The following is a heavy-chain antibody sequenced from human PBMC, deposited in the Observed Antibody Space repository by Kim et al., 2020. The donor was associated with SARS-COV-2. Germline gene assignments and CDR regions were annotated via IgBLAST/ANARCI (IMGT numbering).Heavy chain of an antibody. Sequence: ASVKVSCKASGYTFTTYALHWVRQAPGQGLEWMGWIDVDNGDPKYSQKFQGRVTLDRDRSANTAYMELSSLRSEDTAVYFCARAEEYWGQGTLVTVSS. V-gene: IGHV1-3*01. CDR3: ARAEEY. J-gene: IGHJ4*02. CDR2: IDVDNGDP. CDR1: GYTFTTYA.